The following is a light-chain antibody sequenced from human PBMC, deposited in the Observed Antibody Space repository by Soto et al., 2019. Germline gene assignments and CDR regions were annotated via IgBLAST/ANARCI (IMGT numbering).Light chain of an antibody. CDR2: AAT. V-gene: IGKV1-12*01. CDR1: ESVGNW. J-gene: IGKJ1*01. CDR3: QQYDNLPPTWT. Sequence: DIQMTQSPSSLSASVGDRITITCRAHESVGNWLAWYQQKPGKAPKLLIYAATTLQSGVPSRFSGSRSGTHFTFTISNLQPEDIATYYCQQYDNLPPTWTFGQGTKVDIK.